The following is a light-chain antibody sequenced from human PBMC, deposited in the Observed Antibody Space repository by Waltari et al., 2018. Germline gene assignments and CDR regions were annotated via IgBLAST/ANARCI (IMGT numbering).Light chain of an antibody. Sequence: SYVLTQPHSVSVAPGQTARITCGGDNIEAKSVHWYQQKPGQAPGVVVFDDSDRPSGIPERFSGANSGNTATLTISRVEGGDEADYFCQVWDSSGDLLVIFGGGTKLTVL. J-gene: IGLJ2*01. CDR2: DDS. V-gene: IGLV3-21*02. CDR3: QVWDSSGDLLVI. CDR1: NIEAKS.